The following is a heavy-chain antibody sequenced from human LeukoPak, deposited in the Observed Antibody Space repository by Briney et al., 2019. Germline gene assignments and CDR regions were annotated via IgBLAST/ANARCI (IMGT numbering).Heavy chain of an antibody. CDR3: ARTEIVITIFGVDLNWFDP. J-gene: IGHJ5*02. CDR1: SGSISNYY. Sequence: ASETLSLTCTVSSGSISNYYWSWIRQPPGKGLEWIGYIYYSGSTNYNPSLKSRVTISVDTSKNQFSLKLNSVTAADTAVYYCARTEIVITIFGVDLNWFDPWGQGTLVTVSS. V-gene: IGHV4-59*01. CDR2: IYYSGST. D-gene: IGHD3-3*01.